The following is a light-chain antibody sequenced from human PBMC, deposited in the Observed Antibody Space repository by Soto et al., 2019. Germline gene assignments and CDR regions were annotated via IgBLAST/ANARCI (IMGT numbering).Light chain of an antibody. CDR3: QQYHNWPPQYT. V-gene: IGKV3-15*01. J-gene: IGKJ2*01. CDR1: QSVASN. Sequence: EIVMTQSPASLSVSPGDGATLSCRASQSVASNVAWYQQKPGQGPRLLIHGASTRAVGVPARFSDSGSGTDFNLAISCLQSEYFAVYYCQQYHNWPPQYTFGQGTKLQMK. CDR2: GAS.